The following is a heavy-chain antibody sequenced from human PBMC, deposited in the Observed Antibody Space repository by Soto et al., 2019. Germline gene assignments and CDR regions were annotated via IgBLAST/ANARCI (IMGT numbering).Heavy chain of an antibody. V-gene: IGHV4-59*01. CDR1: GGSISSYY. CDR2: IYYSGST. Sequence: PSETLSLTCTVSGGSISSYYWSWIRQPPGKGLEWIGYIYYSGSTNYNPSLKSRVTISIDTSKNQFSLKLNSVTAADTAVYYCAREGYNFGPFDYWGQGALVTVSS. D-gene: IGHD5-18*01. CDR3: AREGYNFGPFDY. J-gene: IGHJ4*02.